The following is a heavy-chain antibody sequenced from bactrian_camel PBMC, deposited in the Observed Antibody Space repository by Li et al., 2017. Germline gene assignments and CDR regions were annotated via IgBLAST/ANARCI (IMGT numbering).Heavy chain of an antibody. J-gene: IGHJ4*01. CDR1: GDTYC. CDR3: AARQPCRVWLGYEDPGEYNI. V-gene: IGHV3S53*01. Sequence: VQLVESGGGSVQTGGALRLSCAASGDTYCMAWFRQAPGKAREGVATITSAGATTYADSVSGRFTISKDDTKAPLMLQMNDPKPEDTAVYYCAARQPCRVWLGYEDPGEYNIWGQGTQVTVS. D-gene: IGHD5*01. CDR2: ITSAGAT.